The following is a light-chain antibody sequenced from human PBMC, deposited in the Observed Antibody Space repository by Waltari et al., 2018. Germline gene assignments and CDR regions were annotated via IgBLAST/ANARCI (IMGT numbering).Light chain of an antibody. CDR2: EVS. V-gene: IGLV2-8*01. Sequence: QSALTQPPSASGSPGQSVTISCTGTSSAVGGYNYVSGYQQHPGKAPKLMIFEVSKRPSGVPDRFSGSKSANTASLTVSGLQAEDEADYYCSSYAGSNNVFGTGTKVTVL. CDR1: SSAVGGYNY. J-gene: IGLJ1*01. CDR3: SSYAGSNNV.